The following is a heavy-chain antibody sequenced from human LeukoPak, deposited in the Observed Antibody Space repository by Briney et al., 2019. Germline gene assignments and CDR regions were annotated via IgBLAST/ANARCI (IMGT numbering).Heavy chain of an antibody. CDR3: ARGYCSSTSCYFDY. CDR1: GFTFDDYG. Sequence: GGSLRLSCAASGFTFDDYGMSWVRQAPGKGLEWVSGINWNGGSTGYADSMKSRFTISRDNAKNSLYLQMNSLRAEDTALYYCARGYCSSTSCYFDYWGQGTLVTVSS. V-gene: IGHV3-20*04. J-gene: IGHJ4*02. D-gene: IGHD2-2*01. CDR2: INWNGGST.